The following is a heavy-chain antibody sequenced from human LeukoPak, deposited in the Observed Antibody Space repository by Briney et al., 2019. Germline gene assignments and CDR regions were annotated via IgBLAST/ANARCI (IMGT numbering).Heavy chain of an antibody. V-gene: IGHV4-4*02. D-gene: IGHD6-13*01. CDR1: GGSISSSNW. CDR3: ARDRDSSSPSYYYYGMDV. J-gene: IGHJ6*02. CDR2: IYHSGST. Sequence: PSDTLSLTCAVSGGSISSSNWWSWVRQPPGKGLEWIGEIYHSGSTNYNQSLKSRVTISVDKSKNQFSLKLSSVTAADTAVYYCARDRDSSSPSYYYYGMDVWGQGTTVTVSS.